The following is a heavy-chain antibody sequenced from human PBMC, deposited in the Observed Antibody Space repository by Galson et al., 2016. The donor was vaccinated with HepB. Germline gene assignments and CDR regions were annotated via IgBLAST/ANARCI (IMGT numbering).Heavy chain of an antibody. CDR2: INTNTGDP. J-gene: IGHJ3*02. D-gene: IGHD3-10*01. V-gene: IGHV7-4-1*02. CDR1: GCIFTTYA. CDR3: ARDSGSWSGDVFTI. Sequence: SVKVSCKASGCIFTTYAVHWVRQAPGQGLEWMGWINTNTGDPNYAQGFTGRFVFSLDTSVSTAYLQISSLKAADTAVYYCARDSGSWSGDVFTIWGQGTMVTVSS.